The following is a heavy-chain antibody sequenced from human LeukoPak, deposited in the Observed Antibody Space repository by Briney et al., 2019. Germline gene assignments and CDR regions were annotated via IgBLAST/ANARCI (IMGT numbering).Heavy chain of an antibody. CDR2: IHSGGST. CDR1: GFTVSSNY. V-gene: IGHV3-66*01. D-gene: IGHD3-22*01. CDR3: AKDRTKIVVVITTRAPFDI. Sequence: GGSLRLSCAASGFTVSSNYMSWVRQAPGKGLEWVSVIHSGGSTYYADSVKGRFTISRDNSKNTLYLQMNSLRAEDTAVYYCAKDRTKIVVVITTRAPFDIWGQGTMVTVSS. J-gene: IGHJ3*02.